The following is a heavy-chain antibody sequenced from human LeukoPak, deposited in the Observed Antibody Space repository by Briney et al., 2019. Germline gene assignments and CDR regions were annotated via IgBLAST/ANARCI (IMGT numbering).Heavy chain of an antibody. V-gene: IGHV3-23*01. J-gene: IGHJ6*03. Sequence: GGSLRLSCAASGFIFRNFGMTWVRQVPGKGLEWVSTISDSGVTTHYADSVKGRFTISRDNSKSTLYLQMNSLRAEDTALYYCARDRGGIGYYMDVWGNGTTVTVSS. CDR2: ISDSGVTT. D-gene: IGHD3-16*02. CDR3: ARDRGGIGYYMDV. CDR1: GFIFRNFG.